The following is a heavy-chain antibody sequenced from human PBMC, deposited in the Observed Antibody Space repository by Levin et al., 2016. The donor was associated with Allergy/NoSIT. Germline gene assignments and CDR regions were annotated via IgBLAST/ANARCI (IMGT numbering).Heavy chain of an antibody. Sequence: WIRQPPGKGLEWVAVIWYDGSNKYYADSVKGRFTISRDNSKNTLYLQMNSLRAEDTAVYYCARLSVAISSFDYWGQGTLVTVSS. CDR3: ARLSVAISSFDY. D-gene: IGHD2-15*01. V-gene: IGHV3-33*01. J-gene: IGHJ4*02. CDR2: IWYDGSNK.